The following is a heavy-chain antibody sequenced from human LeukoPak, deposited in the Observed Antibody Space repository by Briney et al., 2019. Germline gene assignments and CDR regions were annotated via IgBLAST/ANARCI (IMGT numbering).Heavy chain of an antibody. J-gene: IGHJ5*02. CDR3: AKDPGIVVVPAAFNWFDP. V-gene: IGHV3-23*01. CDR2: ISGSGGST. Sequence: PGGSLRLSCAASGFTFSSYAMSWVRQAPGKGLEWVSAISGSGGSTYYADSVKGRFTISRDNSKNTLYLQMNSLRAEDTAVHYCAKDPGIVVVPAAFNWFDPWGQGTLVTVSS. D-gene: IGHD2-2*01. CDR1: GFTFSSYA.